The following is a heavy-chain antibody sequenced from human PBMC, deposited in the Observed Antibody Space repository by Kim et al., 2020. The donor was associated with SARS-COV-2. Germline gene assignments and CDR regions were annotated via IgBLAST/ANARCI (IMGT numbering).Heavy chain of an antibody. J-gene: IGHJ4*02. CDR2: IVVGSGNT. Sequence: SVKVSCKASGFTFTSSAVQWVRQARGQRLEWIGWIVVGSGNTNYAQKFQERVTITRDMSTSTAYMELSSLRSEDTAVYYCAAALPQEGRDYYGSGSYRYWGQGTLVTVSS. CDR3: AAALPQEGRDYYGSGSYRY. V-gene: IGHV1-58*01. CDR1: GFTFTSSA. D-gene: IGHD3-10*01.